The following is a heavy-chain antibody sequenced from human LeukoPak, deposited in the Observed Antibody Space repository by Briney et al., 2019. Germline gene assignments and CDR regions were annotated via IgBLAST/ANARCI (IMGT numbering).Heavy chain of an antibody. CDR1: GGSISSYY. V-gene: IGHV4-59*12. CDR3: ARGLVGATGWFDP. Sequence: SETLSLTCTVSGGSISSYYWSWVRQPPGKGLEWIGYIHYSETTNYNPSLKSRVTISVDTSKNQFSLKLSSVTAADTAVYYCARGLVGATGWFDPWGQGTLVTVSS. CDR2: IHYSETT. J-gene: IGHJ5*02. D-gene: IGHD1-26*01.